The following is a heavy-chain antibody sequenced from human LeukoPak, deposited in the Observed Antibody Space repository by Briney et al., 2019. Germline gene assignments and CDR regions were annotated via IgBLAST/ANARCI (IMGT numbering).Heavy chain of an antibody. Sequence: GGSLRLSCAASGFTFGNDAMSWVRQAPGKGLEWVSTISVSGDGTHYADSVKGRFTISRDDSKNTLNLHMNSLRAEDTAVYYCAKDPSSNWNYDYWGQGTLVTVSS. CDR3: AKDPSSNWNYDY. CDR1: GFTFGNDA. CDR2: ISVSGDGT. J-gene: IGHJ4*02. D-gene: IGHD1-7*01. V-gene: IGHV3-23*01.